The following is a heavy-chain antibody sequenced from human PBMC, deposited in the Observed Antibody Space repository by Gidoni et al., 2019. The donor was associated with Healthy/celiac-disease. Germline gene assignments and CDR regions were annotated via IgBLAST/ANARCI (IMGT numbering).Heavy chain of an antibody. J-gene: IGHJ3*02. Sequence: EMQLVESGGGLVQPGGSLRLSCAASGFTVSSNYMSWVRQAPGKGLEWVSVIYSGGSTYYADSVKGRFTISRDNSKNTLYLQMNSLRAEDTSVYYCARDSVGIAVAGTGDAFDIWGQGTMVTVSS. CDR1: GFTVSSNY. V-gene: IGHV3-66*01. CDR2: IYSGGST. D-gene: IGHD6-19*01. CDR3: ARDSVGIAVAGTGDAFDI.